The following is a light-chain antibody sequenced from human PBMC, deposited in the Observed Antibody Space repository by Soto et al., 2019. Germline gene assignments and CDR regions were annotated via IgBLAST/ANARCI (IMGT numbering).Light chain of an antibody. CDR1: SSDVGGYNY. V-gene: IGLV2-14*01. CDR3: ISYTSSSIPGV. J-gene: IGLJ1*01. CDR2: DVS. Sequence: QSALTQPASVSGSPGQSITISCTGTSSDVGGYNYVSWYQQHPGKAPKRMIYDVSDRLYGVCNRYAGAKSGNTASLTIFGLQGEDEAYDYCISYTSSSIPGVFGSGTKVTVL.